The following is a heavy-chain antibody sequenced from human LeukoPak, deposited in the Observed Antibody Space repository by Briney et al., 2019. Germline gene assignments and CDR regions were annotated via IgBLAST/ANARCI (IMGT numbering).Heavy chain of an antibody. D-gene: IGHD2-2*02. Sequence: SETLSLTCDISGGSISGYFWGWIRQPPGKGLEWIGYIYPSGSTNYNPPLKSRVTISVDTSKNQFPLRLSFLTAADTAVYYCAKHTPPPTGYCSSPSCYMEGAEYYYMDVWGKGTTVTVSS. J-gene: IGHJ6*03. CDR3: AKHTPPPTGYCSSPSCYMEGAEYYYMDV. CDR1: GGSISGYF. V-gene: IGHV4-4*09. CDR2: IYPSGST.